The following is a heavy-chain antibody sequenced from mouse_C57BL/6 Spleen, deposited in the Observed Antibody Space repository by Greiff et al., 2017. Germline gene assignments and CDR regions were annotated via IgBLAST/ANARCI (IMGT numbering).Heavy chain of an antibody. J-gene: IGHJ1*03. Sequence: QVQLQQSGAELVKPGASVKISCKASGYAFSSYWMNWVKQRPGKGLEWIGQIYPGDGDTNYNGKFKGKATLTADKSSSTAYMQLSSLTSEDSAVYFCARKGDSSGYYWYFDVWGTGTTVTVSS. D-gene: IGHD3-2*02. CDR2: IYPGDGDT. CDR1: GYAFSSYW. V-gene: IGHV1-80*01. CDR3: ARKGDSSGYYWYFDV.